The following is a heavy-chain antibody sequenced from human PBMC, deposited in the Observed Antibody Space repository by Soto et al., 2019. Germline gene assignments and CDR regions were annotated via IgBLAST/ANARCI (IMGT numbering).Heavy chain of an antibody. CDR2: IYSGGST. V-gene: IGHV3-53*02. D-gene: IGHD2-8*02. CDR1: GFTVSSNY. J-gene: IGHJ4*02. CDR3: ARGDRGRWCTFDY. Sequence: EVQLVETGGGLIQPGGSLRLSCAASGFTVSSNYMSWVRQAPGKGLEWVSVIYSGGSTYYPDSVKGRFTISKDNSKNTLYLQMNSLRAEDTAVYYCARGDRGRWCTFDYWGQGTLVTVSS.